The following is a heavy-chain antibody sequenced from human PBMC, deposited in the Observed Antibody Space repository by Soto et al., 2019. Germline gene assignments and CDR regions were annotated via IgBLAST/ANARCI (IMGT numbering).Heavy chain of an antibody. V-gene: IGHV3-33*01. CDR1: GFTFSSYG. D-gene: IGHD3-10*01. CDR3: ARGILWFGETKNPTTETPDY. J-gene: IGHJ4*02. Sequence: AGGSLRLSCAASGFTFSSYGMHWVRQAPGKGLEWVAVIWYNGSNKYYADSVKGRFTISRDNAKNSLYLQMNSLRAEDTAVYYCARGILWFGETKNPTTETPDYWGQGTLVTVSS. CDR2: IWYNGSNK.